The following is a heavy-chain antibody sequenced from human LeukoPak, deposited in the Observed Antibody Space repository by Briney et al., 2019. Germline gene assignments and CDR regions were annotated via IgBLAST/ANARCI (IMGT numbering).Heavy chain of an antibody. J-gene: IGHJ4*02. CDR1: GFTFDDYA. CDR2: ISWNSGSI. CDR3: ARDLSSSWSGN. V-gene: IGHV3-9*01. Sequence: GGSLRLSCAASGFTFDDYAMHWVRQAPGKGLEWVSGISWNSGSIGYADSVKGRFTISRDNAKNSLYLQMNSLRAEDTAVYYCARDLSSSWSGNWGQGTLVTVSS. D-gene: IGHD6-13*01.